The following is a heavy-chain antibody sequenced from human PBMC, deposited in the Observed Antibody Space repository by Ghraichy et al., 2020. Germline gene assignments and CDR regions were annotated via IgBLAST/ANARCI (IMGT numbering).Heavy chain of an antibody. D-gene: IGHD3-16*02. CDR2: MYVSGSS. Sequence: SETLSLTCTVSGDSMSSYYWGWIRQSAGKGLEWIGRMYVSGSSNYNPSLESRVTMSVDRSKKQFSLRLNSVTAADTAVYWCAKGYQHYGMYVWGQGTTVTVSS. J-gene: IGHJ6*02. V-gene: IGHV4-4*07. CDR1: GDSMSSYY. CDR3: AKGYQHYGMYV.